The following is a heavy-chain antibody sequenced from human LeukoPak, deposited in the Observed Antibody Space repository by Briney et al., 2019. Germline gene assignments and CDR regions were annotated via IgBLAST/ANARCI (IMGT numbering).Heavy chain of an antibody. CDR1: GGSFSGYY. CDR3: AREGSGYNFDY. Sequence: SETLSLTCAVYGGSFSGYYWSWIRQPPGKGLEWIGYIYYSGSTYYNPSLKSRVTISVDTSKNQFSLKLSSVTAADAAVYYCAREGSGYNFDYWGQGTLVTVSS. CDR2: IYYSGST. J-gene: IGHJ4*02. V-gene: IGHV4-59*12. D-gene: IGHD3-22*01.